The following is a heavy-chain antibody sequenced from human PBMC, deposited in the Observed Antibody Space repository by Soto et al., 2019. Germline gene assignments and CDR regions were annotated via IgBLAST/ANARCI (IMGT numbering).Heavy chain of an antibody. Sequence: LRLSCAASGFNFSDYYMSWIRRAPGKGLGWVSYIDSRGRTISYADSVKGRFTISRDKAKNSLYLQMNSLRAEDTAVYYCARQAARNYFDFWGQGTPVTVSS. CDR3: ARQAARNYFDF. CDR2: IDSRGRTI. CDR1: GFNFSDYY. J-gene: IGHJ4*02. V-gene: IGHV3-11*01. D-gene: IGHD6-6*01.